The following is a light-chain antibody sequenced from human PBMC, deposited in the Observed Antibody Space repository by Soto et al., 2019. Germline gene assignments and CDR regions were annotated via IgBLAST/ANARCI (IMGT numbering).Light chain of an antibody. CDR3: QQYNNWPPLT. J-gene: IGKJ4*01. CDR2: GAT. Sequence: EIVMTQSPATRSLSPGERPTLSYRSSQSASNNLAWYQQKPGQAPRLLIYGATTRATGIPARFSGSGSGTEFTLTISSLQSEDFAVYHCQQYNNWPPLTFGGGTKVDIK. V-gene: IGKV3-15*01. CDR1: QSASNN.